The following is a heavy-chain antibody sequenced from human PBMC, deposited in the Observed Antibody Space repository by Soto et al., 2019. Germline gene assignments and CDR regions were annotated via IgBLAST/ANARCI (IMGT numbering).Heavy chain of an antibody. J-gene: IGHJ6*03. V-gene: IGHV3-15*01. D-gene: IGHD2-2*01. CDR1: GFIFSNAW. CDR2: IKSKIDGGTT. Sequence: GGSLRLSCAASGFIFSNAWMSWVRQAPGKGLEWVGRIKSKIDGGTTDYAAPVKGRFTISRDDSKNTLYLQMNSLKTEDTAVYYCSTDTGRYCTTTSCPYYYYMDVWGKGTTVTVSS. CDR3: STDTGRYCTTTSCPYYYYMDV.